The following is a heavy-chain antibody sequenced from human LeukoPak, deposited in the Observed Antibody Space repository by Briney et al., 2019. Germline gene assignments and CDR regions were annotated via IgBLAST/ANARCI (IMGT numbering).Heavy chain of an antibody. D-gene: IGHD3-9*01. CDR2: IYYSGST. CDR3: AGGRNYDTLTAYLNWFDP. J-gene: IGHJ5*02. Sequence: SETLSLTCTVSGGSISSYYWSWIRQPPGKGLEWIGYIYYSGSTNYNPSLKSRVTISVDTSKNQFSLKLSSVTAADTAVYYCAGGRNYDTLTAYLNWFDPWGQGTLVTVSS. CDR1: GGSISSYY. V-gene: IGHV4-59*01.